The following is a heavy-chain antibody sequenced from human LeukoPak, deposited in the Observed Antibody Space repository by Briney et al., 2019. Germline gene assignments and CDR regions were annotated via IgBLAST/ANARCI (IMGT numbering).Heavy chain of an antibody. CDR3: ARVRYYYDSSGYQVYYYYYMDV. V-gene: IGHV4-39*07. D-gene: IGHD3-22*01. CDR2: IYYSGST. J-gene: IGHJ6*03. Sequence: SETLSLTCTVSGGSISSSSYYWGWIRQPPGKGLEWIGSIYYSGSTYYNPSLKSRVTISVDTSKNQFSLKLSSVTAADTAVYYCARVRYYYDSSGYQVYYYYYMDVWGKGTTVTVSS. CDR1: GGSISSSSYY.